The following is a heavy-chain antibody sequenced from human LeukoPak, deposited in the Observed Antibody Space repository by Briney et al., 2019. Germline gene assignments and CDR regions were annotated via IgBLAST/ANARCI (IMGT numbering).Heavy chain of an antibody. CDR2: IKQDGSEK. V-gene: IGHV3-7*01. Sequence: PGGSLRLSCAASGFTFSSYWMSRVRQTPEKGLEWVANIKQDGSEKYYADSVNGRFTNSRDDAKNSMFLQMNSLRAEDTAVYYCVRDGRSGWRFDHWGQGTRVTVSS. J-gene: IGHJ4*02. CDR3: VRDGRSGWRFDH. D-gene: IGHD6-19*01. CDR1: GFTFSSYW.